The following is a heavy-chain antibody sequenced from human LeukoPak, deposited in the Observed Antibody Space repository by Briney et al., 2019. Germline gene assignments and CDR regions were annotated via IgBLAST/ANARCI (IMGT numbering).Heavy chain of an antibody. V-gene: IGHV4-61*01. CDR3: ASGGLDTRIDY. CDR1: GYSISCGYY. Sequence: PSETLSLTCTVSGYSISCGYYWSWIRQPPGKGLEWIGYIYYSGSTNYNLSLKSRVTISVDTSKNQFSLKLSSVTAADTAVYYCASGGLDTRIDYWGQGTLVTVSS. CDR2: IYYSGST. J-gene: IGHJ4*02.